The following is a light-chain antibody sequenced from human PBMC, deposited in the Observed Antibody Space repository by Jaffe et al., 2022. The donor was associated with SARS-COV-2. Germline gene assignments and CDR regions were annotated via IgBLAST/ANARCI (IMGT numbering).Light chain of an antibody. CDR3: QQYESGYT. CDR2: DAS. Sequence: DIQMTQSPSSLSASVGDRVTITCQASQDISNYLNWYQQKPGKAPKLLIYDASNLETGVPSRFSGSGSGTDFTFTISSLQPEDIATYYCQQYESGYTFGQGTKLEIK. J-gene: IGKJ2*01. CDR1: QDISNY. V-gene: IGKV1-33*01.